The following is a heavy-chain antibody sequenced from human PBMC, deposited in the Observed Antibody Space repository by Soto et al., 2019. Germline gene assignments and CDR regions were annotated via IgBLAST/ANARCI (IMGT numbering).Heavy chain of an antibody. CDR3: ARRLDNTLDF. V-gene: IGHV5-51*01. Sequence: PGESLKISCKGSAYNFATYWIGWVRQMPGKGLEWMGIIYPHDSDTRYSPSFQGQVTISADKSISTAYLQWSSLKASDTAIYYCARRLDNTLDFWGQGTLVTVS. CDR1: AYNFATYW. CDR2: IYPHDSDT. J-gene: IGHJ4*02. D-gene: IGHD1-20*01.